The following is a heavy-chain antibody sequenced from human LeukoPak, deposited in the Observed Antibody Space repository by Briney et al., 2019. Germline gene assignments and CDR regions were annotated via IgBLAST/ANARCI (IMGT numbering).Heavy chain of an antibody. D-gene: IGHD1-26*01. V-gene: IGHV3-21*01. CDR2: ISSSSSYI. J-gene: IGHJ4*02. CDR1: GFTFSSYS. CDR3: ARHSGSYSGPDY. Sequence: GGSLRLSCAASGFTFSSYSMSWVRQAPGKGLEWVSSISSSSSYIYYADSVKGRFTISRDNAKNSLYLQMNSLRAEDTAVYYCARHSGSYSGPDYWGQGTLVTVSS.